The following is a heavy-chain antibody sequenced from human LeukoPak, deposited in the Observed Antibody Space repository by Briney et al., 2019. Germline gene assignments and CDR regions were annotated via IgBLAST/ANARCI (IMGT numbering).Heavy chain of an antibody. V-gene: IGHV4-30-4*01. CDR2: IYYSGRT. CDR3: ARVWFVELYDNWFDP. Sequence: PSQTLSLTCIVSGGSLRSGIYYRSWIRQPPGKGLEWIGYIYYSGRTYYNPSLKTRVTISVDTSKNQFSLKLSSVTASDTAVYYCARVWFVELYDNWFDPWGQGTLVTVSS. J-gene: IGHJ5*02. D-gene: IGHD3-10*01. CDR1: GGSLRSGIYY.